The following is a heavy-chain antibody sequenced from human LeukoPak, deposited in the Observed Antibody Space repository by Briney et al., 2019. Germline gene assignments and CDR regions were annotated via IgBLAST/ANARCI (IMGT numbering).Heavy chain of an antibody. CDR1: GFTFSSYW. J-gene: IGHJ5*02. V-gene: IGHV3-7*01. D-gene: IGHD3-10*01. CDR2: IKQDGSEK. CDR3: ASTMVRGVYNWLDP. Sequence: GGSLRLSCAASGFTFSSYWMSWVRQAPGKGLEWVANIKQDGSEKYYVDSVKGRFTISRDNAKNSLYLRMNSLRAEDTAVYYCASTMVRGVYNWLDPWGQGTLVTVSS.